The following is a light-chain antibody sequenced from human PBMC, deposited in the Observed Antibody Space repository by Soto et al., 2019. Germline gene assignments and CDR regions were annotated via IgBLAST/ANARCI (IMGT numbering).Light chain of an antibody. Sequence: DIQMTQSPSTLSAFVGDRVTITCRASQSISSRLAWYQQKPGKAPKLLIYKASSLESGVPSRFSGSGSGTEFTLTISSLQPDDFATYYCQKYNSYPLTFGGGTKVEIK. V-gene: IGKV1-5*03. CDR2: KAS. J-gene: IGKJ4*01. CDR1: QSISSR. CDR3: QKYNSYPLT.